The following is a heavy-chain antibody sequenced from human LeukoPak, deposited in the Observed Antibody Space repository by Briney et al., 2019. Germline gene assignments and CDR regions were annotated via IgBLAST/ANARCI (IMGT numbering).Heavy chain of an antibody. V-gene: IGHV3-53*01. CDR1: GFTVSSNY. Sequence: GGSLRLSCAASGFTVSSNYMSWVRQAPGKGLEWVSIIYSGGGTSYADSVKGRFTISRVNSKNTLYLQMNSLRAEDTAVYYCARDSLVRGVRYYFDYWGQGTLVTVSS. CDR3: ARDSLVRGVRYYFDY. J-gene: IGHJ4*02. CDR2: IYSGGGT. D-gene: IGHD3-10*01.